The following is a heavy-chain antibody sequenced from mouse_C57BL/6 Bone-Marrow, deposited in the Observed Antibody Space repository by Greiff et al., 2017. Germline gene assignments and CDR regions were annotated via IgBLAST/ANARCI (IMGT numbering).Heavy chain of an antibody. V-gene: IGHV1-69*01. CDR1: GYTFTSYW. Sequence: VQLQQPGAELVMPGASVKLSCKASGYTFTSYWMHWVKQRPGQGLEWIGEIDPSDSYTNYNQKFKGKATLTVDKSSSTAYMQLSSLTSEDSAVYYCAREEACYYSNYVDAMDYWGQGTSVTVSS. J-gene: IGHJ4*01. D-gene: IGHD2-5*01. CDR3: AREEACYYSNYVDAMDY. CDR2: IDPSDSYT.